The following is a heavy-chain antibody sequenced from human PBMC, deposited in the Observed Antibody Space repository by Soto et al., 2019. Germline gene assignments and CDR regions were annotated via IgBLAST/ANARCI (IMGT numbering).Heavy chain of an antibody. CDR3: ARNSDEWLSTNAVYYYYYGMDV. CDR2: IIPIFGTA. J-gene: IGHJ6*02. D-gene: IGHD3-3*01. Sequence: QVQLVQSGAEVKKPGSSVKVSCKASGGTFSSYAISWVRQAPGQGLEWMGGIIPIFGTANYAQKFQGRVTITADESTSTADMELRSLRSEDTAVYYCARNSDEWLSTNAVYYYYYGMDVWGQGTTVTVSS. V-gene: IGHV1-69*01. CDR1: GGTFSSYA.